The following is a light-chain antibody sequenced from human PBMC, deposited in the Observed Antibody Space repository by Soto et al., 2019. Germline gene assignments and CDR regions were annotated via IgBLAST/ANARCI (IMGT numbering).Light chain of an antibody. CDR3: QQLNSHPRT. J-gene: IGKJ2*01. CDR2: GAS. Sequence: DIQLTQSPFFLSASVGDRVTISCRASQGIYSYLAWHQQKPGKAPKLLIFGASKLQSGLPSRFSSSGSGTEFTITISSLQPEDFATYYWQQLNSHPRTFGQGTKLEIK. V-gene: IGKV1-9*01. CDR1: QGIYSY.